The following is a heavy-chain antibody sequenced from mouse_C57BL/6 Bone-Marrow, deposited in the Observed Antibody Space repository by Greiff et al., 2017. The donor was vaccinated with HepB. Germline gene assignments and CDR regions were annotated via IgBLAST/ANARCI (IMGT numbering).Heavy chain of an antibody. Sequence: VKLMESGPGLVQPSQSLSITCTVSGFSLTSYGVHWVRQSPGKGLEWLGVIWSGGSTDYNAAFISRLSISKDNSKSQVFFKMNSLQADDTAIYYCARAPPYDYYAMDYWGQGTSVTVSS. CDR1: GFSLTSYG. CDR3: ARAPPYDYYAMDY. D-gene: IGHD6-5*01. V-gene: IGHV2-2*01. CDR2: IWSGGST. J-gene: IGHJ4*01.